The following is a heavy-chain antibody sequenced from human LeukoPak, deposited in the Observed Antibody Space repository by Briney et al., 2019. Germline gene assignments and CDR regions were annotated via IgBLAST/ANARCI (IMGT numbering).Heavy chain of an antibody. D-gene: IGHD6-19*01. CDR3: ARGDSGWYQYYFDY. Sequence: PGGSLRLSCAASGFTVSSNYMSWVRQAPGEGLEWVSVIYSGGSTYYADSVKGRFTISRDNSKNTLYLQMNSLRAEDTAVYYCARGDSGWYQYYFDYWGQGTLVTVSS. V-gene: IGHV3-53*01. CDR2: IYSGGST. J-gene: IGHJ4*02. CDR1: GFTVSSNY.